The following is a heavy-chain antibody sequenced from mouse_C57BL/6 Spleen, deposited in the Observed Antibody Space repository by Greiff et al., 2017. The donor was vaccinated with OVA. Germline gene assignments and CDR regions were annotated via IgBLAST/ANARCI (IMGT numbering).Heavy chain of an antibody. Sequence: VQLQQPGPELVKPGASVKLSCKASGYTFTTYWMHWVKQRPGQGLEWIGNINPTNGGTNFNEKFKSKATLTVDKSSSTAYMQLSSLTSEDSAVYYCARNNYGSHYFDDWGQGTTLTVAS. J-gene: IGHJ2*01. V-gene: IGHV1-53*01. CDR1: GYTFTTYW. D-gene: IGHD1-1*01. CDR3: ARNNYGSHYFDD. CDR2: INPTNGGT.